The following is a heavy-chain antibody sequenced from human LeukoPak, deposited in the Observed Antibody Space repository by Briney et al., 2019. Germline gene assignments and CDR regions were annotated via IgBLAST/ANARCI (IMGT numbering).Heavy chain of an antibody. J-gene: IGHJ4*02. V-gene: IGHV3-74*01. D-gene: IGHD4-17*01. CDR3: ARDFAGDRDY. CDR2: INPNGITT. Sequence: GGSLRLSCAASGFIFRNYWMHWVRHAPGKGLVWVARINPNGITTTYTDSVKGRFTISRDNAKNTLYLQMNSLRVEDTAVYYCARDFAGDRDYWGQGTLVTVSS. CDR1: GFIFRNYW.